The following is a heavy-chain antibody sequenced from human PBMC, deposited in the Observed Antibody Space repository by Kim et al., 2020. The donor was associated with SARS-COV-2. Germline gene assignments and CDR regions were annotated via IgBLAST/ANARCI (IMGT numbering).Heavy chain of an antibody. Sequence: GGSLRLSCAASGFTFSSYGMHWVRQAPGKGLEWVAVISYDGSNKYYADSVKGRFTISRDNSKNTLYLQMNSLRAEDTAVYYCARDFIVGASPGAFDIWGQGTMVTVSS. CDR3: ARDFIVGASPGAFDI. V-gene: IGHV3-33*05. CDR2: ISYDGSNK. J-gene: IGHJ3*02. D-gene: IGHD1-26*01. CDR1: GFTFSSYG.